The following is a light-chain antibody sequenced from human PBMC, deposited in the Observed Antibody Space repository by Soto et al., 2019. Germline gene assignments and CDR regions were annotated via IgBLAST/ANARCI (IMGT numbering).Light chain of an antibody. V-gene: IGKV1-39*01. CDR2: VAS. CDR1: HNIINY. J-gene: IGKJ4*01. Sequence: DIQMTQSPSSLSASVGDRVTITCRASHNIINYLNWYQQKPGKAPQLLIYVASMLESGVPSSFSGSGSGTDFTLTISCLQPEDFATYYCQQSYSTPLTFGGGTKVDIK. CDR3: QQSYSTPLT.